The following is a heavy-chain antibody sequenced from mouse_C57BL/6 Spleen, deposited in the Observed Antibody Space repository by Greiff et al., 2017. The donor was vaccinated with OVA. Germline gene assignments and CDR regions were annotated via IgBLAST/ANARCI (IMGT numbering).Heavy chain of an antibody. CDR2: IYPRSGNT. J-gene: IGHJ2*01. CDR1: GYTFTSYG. CDR3: ASSNWDSYYFDY. V-gene: IGHV1-81*01. Sequence: QVQLQQSGAELARPGASVKLSCKASGYTFTSYGISWVKQRTGQGLEWIGEIYPRSGNTYYNEKFKGKATLTADKSSSTAYMGLRSLTSEDSAVYFCASSNWDSYYFDYWGQGTTLTVSS. D-gene: IGHD4-1*01.